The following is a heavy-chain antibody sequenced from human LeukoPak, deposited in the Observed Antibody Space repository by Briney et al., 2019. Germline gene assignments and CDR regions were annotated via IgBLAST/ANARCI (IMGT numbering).Heavy chain of an antibody. Sequence: GGSLRLSCAASGFTFSSYGMHWVRQAPGKGLEWVAFIRYDGSNKYYADSVKGRFAISRDNSKNTLYLQMNSLRAEDTAVYYCAILLPNYSGSGSTDWGQGTLVTVSS. J-gene: IGHJ4*02. V-gene: IGHV3-30*02. CDR2: IRYDGSNK. CDR1: GFTFSSYG. CDR3: AILLPNYSGSGSTD. D-gene: IGHD3-10*01.